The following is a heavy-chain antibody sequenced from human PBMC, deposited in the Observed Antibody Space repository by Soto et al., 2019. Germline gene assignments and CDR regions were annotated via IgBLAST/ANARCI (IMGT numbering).Heavy chain of an antibody. J-gene: IGHJ5*02. V-gene: IGHV3-23*01. D-gene: IGHD3-10*01. CDR3: AKQIVYGSASRSWFDP. CDR1: GFTFRSYA. CDR2: ISGSGGST. Sequence: WGSLRFSCVSAGFTFRSYAMSWVRQAPGKGLELVSGISGSGGSTYYADSVKGRFTISRDNSKNTLYLQMNSLRAEDTAVYYCAKQIVYGSASRSWFDPWGQGTMVTVSS.